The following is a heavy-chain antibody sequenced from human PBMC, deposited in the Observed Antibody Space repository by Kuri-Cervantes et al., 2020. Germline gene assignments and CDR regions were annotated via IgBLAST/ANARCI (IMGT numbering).Heavy chain of an antibody. CDR1: GGTFSSYA. CDR3: ALGFCSRTSCLVIDY. CDR2: ITPFNGNT. Sequence: SVKVSCKASGGTFSSYAISWVRQAPGQALEWMGWITPFNGNTNYAQKFQDRVTIIADKSTSTAYMEVSSLRSEDTAVYYCALGFCSRTSCLVIDYWGQGTLVTVSS. V-gene: IGHV1-69*10. J-gene: IGHJ4*02. D-gene: IGHD2-2*01.